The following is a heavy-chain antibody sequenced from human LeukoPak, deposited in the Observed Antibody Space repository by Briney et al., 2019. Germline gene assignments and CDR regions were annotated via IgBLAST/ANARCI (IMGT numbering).Heavy chain of an antibody. CDR3: ARDLDWYPAAPLLEFDP. Sequence: GGSLRLSCAASGFTFSSYAMHWVRQAPGKGLEYVSAISSNGGSTYYANSVKGRFTISRDNSKNTLYLQMGSLRAEDMAVYYCARDLDWYPAAPLLEFDPWGQGTLVSVSS. CDR1: GFTFSSYA. J-gene: IGHJ5*02. V-gene: IGHV3-64*01. CDR2: ISSNGGST. D-gene: IGHD3/OR15-3a*01.